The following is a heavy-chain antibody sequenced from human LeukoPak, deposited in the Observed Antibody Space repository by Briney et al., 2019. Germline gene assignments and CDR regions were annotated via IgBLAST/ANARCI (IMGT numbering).Heavy chain of an antibody. CDR1: GGSMSGYY. CDR2: IYYRGDT. Sequence: TETLSLTCTVSGGSMSGYYWSWIRQPPGRGLEWIGYIYYRGDTKYNPSLKSRVIILIDTSKNQFSLNLNSVTAADTAVYYCARSGNGNIDWYFDLWGRGTLVTVSS. D-gene: IGHD4-23*01. CDR3: ARSGNGNIDWYFDL. V-gene: IGHV4-59*01. J-gene: IGHJ2*01.